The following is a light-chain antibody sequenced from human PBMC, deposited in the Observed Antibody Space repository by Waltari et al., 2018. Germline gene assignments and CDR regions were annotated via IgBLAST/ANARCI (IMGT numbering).Light chain of an antibody. CDR1: QSVTSNY. Sequence: EIVLTQSPGTLSLSPGERATLSCRASQSVTSNYLGWYQQKPGQAPRLLIYGASSRATGIPDRFSGSGSGTDFTLTISRLEPEDFAVYYCQQYVTSLWTFGQGTKVEI. V-gene: IGKV3-20*01. CDR2: GAS. J-gene: IGKJ1*01. CDR3: QQYVTSLWT.